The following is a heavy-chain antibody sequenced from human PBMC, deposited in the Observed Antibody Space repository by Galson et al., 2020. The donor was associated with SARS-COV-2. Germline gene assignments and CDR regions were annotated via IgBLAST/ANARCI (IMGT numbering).Heavy chain of an antibody. V-gene: IGHV3-43*02. J-gene: IGHJ4*02. D-gene: IGHD3-3*01. CDR2: ISGDGCST. CDR1: GFTFDDYA. CDR3: AKDLFTIFGVVPGY. Sequence: TGGSLRLSCAASGFTFDDYAMHWVRQAPGKSLEWVSLISGDGCSTYYADSVKGRFTISRDNSKNSLYLQMNSLRTEDTALYYCAKDLFTIFGVVPGYWGQGTLVTVSS.